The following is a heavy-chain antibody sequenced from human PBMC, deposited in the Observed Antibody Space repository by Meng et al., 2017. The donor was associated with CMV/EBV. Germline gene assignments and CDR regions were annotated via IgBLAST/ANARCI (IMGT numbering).Heavy chain of an antibody. CDR3: ARGFRDTIFGVVIMYGMDV. CDR2: INHSGST. Sequence: GSLRLSCTVSGYSISSGYYWSWIRQPPGKGLEWIGEINHSGSTNYNPSLKSRVTISVDTSKDQFSLKLSSATAADTAVYYCARGFRDTIFGVVIMYGMDVWGQGTTVTVSS. CDR1: GYSISSGYY. D-gene: IGHD3-3*01. J-gene: IGHJ6*02. V-gene: IGHV4-38-2*02.